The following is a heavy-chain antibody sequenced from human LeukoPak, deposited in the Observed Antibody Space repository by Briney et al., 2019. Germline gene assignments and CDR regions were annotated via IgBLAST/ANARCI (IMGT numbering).Heavy chain of an antibody. CDR1: KFTFSSYW. Sequence: GGSLRLSCAASKFTFSSYWMHWVRQAPGKGLEWVSRIKSDGSTTYSADSVKGRFTISRDNAKNTLYLQMDSLRAEDTAVYYCARATLNTRNAFDIWGQGTMVTVPS. J-gene: IGHJ3*02. CDR3: ARATLNTRNAFDI. CDR2: IKSDGSTT. V-gene: IGHV3-74*01. D-gene: IGHD2-15*01.